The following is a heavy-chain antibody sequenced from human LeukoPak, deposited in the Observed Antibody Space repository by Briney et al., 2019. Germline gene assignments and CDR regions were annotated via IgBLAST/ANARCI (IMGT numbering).Heavy chain of an antibody. J-gene: IGHJ4*02. V-gene: IGHV3-30-3*01. CDR2: ISYDGSNK. CDR1: GFTFRSYA. D-gene: IGHD3-3*01. Sequence: PGGSLRLSCEASGFTFRSYAMHWVRQAPGKGLEWVAVISYDGSNKYYKDAVKGRFTISRDNAKNSLYLQMNSLRAEDTAVYYCARALYVYYDFWSGYYAPFDYWGQGTLVTVSS. CDR3: ARALYVYYDFWSGYYAPFDY.